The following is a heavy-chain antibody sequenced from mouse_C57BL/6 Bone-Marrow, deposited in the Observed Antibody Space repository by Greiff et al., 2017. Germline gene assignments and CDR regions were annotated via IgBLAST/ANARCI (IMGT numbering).Heavy chain of an antibody. J-gene: IGHJ1*03. CDR3: ARATTVVEDWYFDV. CDR2: INPGSGGT. Sequence: QVQLKESGAELVRPGTSVKVSCKASGYAFTNYLIEWVKQRPGQGLEWIGVINPGSGGTNYNEKFKGKATLTADKSSSTAYMQLSSLTSEDSAVYFCARATTVVEDWYFDVWGTGTTVTVSS. V-gene: IGHV1-54*01. D-gene: IGHD1-1*01. CDR1: GYAFTNYL.